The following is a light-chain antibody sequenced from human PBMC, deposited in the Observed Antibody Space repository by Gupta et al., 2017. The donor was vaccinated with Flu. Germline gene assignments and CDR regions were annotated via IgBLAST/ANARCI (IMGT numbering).Light chain of an antibody. Sequence: QSALTQPPSASGSPGHSVTIPCSGPSSDIGGHTYVSWYQHHPGKATKVLIYEFFKRPSGVPNRYSAPKSGKTASLTVSGLQAEDEAYYYCSAYAGSNNLVFGGGTKLTVL. J-gene: IGLJ2*01. CDR3: SAYAGSNNLV. CDR2: EFF. V-gene: IGLV2-8*01. CDR1: SSDIGGHTY.